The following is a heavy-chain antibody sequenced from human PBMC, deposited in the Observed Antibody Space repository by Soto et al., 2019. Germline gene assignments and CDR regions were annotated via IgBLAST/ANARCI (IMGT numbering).Heavy chain of an antibody. Sequence: PAETLSLTCTVSGGSMSSGDYYWSWIRQPPGKGLEWIGYIYYSGSTYYNPSLKSRVTISVDTSKNQFSLKLSSVTAADTAVYYCARGYDSSGYYEAVDYWGQGTLGTVSS. CDR1: GGSMSSGDYY. V-gene: IGHV4-30-4*01. CDR2: IYYSGST. J-gene: IGHJ4*02. CDR3: ARGYDSSGYYEAVDY. D-gene: IGHD3-22*01.